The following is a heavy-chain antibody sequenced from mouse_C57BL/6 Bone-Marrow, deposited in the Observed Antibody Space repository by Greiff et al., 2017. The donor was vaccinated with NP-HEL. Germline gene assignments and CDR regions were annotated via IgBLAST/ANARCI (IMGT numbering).Heavy chain of an antibody. Sequence: EVKLEESGGGLVQPGGSMPLSCAASGFTFSDAWMDWVRQSPEKGLEWVAEIRNKANTHATYYAESVLGRFTISRDDSKSSVYLQMNGLRAEDTGIDCCTGAWFAYWGQGTLVTVSA. J-gene: IGHJ3*01. CDR1: GFTFSDAW. V-gene: IGHV6-6*01. CDR3: TGAWFAY. CDR2: IRNKANTHAT.